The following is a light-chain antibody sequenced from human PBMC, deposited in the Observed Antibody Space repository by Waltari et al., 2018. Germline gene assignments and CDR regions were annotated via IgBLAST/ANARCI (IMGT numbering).Light chain of an antibody. Sequence: QSVLTQPPSASGTPGQRVTISCSGSSSNIGPTTVNWYQQLPGTAPKLLIYSTNQWPSGVPDRFSGSKSGTSASLAISELQSEDEADYYCASWDDSLNALLFGGGTKLTVL. CDR1: SSNIGPTT. CDR2: STN. J-gene: IGLJ2*01. V-gene: IGLV1-44*01. CDR3: ASWDDSLNALL.